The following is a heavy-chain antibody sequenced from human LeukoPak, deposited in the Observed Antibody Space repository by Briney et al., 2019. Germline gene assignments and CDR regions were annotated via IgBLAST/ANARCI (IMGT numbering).Heavy chain of an antibody. CDR2: ISYDGSNS. Sequence: GGSLRLSCAASGFTFSSYTMHWVRQAPSKGLEWVAVISYDGSNSYYADSVKGRFTISRDNSKNTLYLQMNSLRAEDTAVYYCAGVDTAIIRDGLWYFDLWGRGTLVTVSS. V-gene: IGHV3-30-3*01. CDR1: GFTFSSYT. D-gene: IGHD5-18*01. CDR3: AGVDTAIIRDGLWYFDL. J-gene: IGHJ2*01.